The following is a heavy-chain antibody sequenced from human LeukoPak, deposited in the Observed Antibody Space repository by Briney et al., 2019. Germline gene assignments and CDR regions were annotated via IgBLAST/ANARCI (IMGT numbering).Heavy chain of an antibody. D-gene: IGHD6-19*01. CDR1: GFTFSYYY. CDR3: AREAAVAGLYYGMDV. Sequence: PGGSLRLPCAASGFTFSYYYMSWIRQAPGKGLEWVSYISSSGSTIYYADSVKGRFTISRDNAKNSLYLQMNSLRAEDTAVYYCAREAAVAGLYYGMDVWGQGTTVTVSS. CDR2: ISSSGSTI. V-gene: IGHV3-11*01. J-gene: IGHJ6*02.